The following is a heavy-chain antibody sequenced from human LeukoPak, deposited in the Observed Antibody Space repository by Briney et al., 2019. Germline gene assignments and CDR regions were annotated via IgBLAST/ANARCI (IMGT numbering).Heavy chain of an antibody. CDR1: GDSITMYY. Sequence: SETLSLTCTVSGDSITMYYWTWIRQPPGKGLEWIGDIFYSGSTNYNPSLKNRVTISLDTSKNHFSLKLSSVTAADTAIYYCARMTGSAWELLIDSWGPGTLVTVSS. CDR3: ARMTGSAWELLIDS. J-gene: IGHJ4*02. CDR2: IFYSGST. D-gene: IGHD1-26*01. V-gene: IGHV4-59*01.